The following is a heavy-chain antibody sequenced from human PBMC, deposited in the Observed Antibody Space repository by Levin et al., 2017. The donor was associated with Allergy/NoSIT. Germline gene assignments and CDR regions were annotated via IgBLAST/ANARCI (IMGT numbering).Heavy chain of an antibody. J-gene: IGHJ6*02. D-gene: IGHD2-2*01. Sequence: ASVKVSCKASGYTFTSYGISWVRQAPGQGLEWMGWISAYNGNTNYAQKVQGRVTMTTDTATSSAYLELRSLRSDDTAVYYCARDYCSSTSCYSYYYDYGMDVWGQGTTVTVS. CDR3: ARDYCSSTSCYSYYYDYGMDV. CDR1: GYTFTSYG. CDR2: ISAYNGNT. V-gene: IGHV1-18*01.